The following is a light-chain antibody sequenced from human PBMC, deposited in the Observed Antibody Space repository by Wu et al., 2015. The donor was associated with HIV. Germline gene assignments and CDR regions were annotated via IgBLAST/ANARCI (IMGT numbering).Light chain of an antibody. V-gene: IGKV3-20*01. CDR1: QTIGNN. CDR3: QQYGSSPLFT. Sequence: EIVMTQSPATLSVSPGERATLSCRASQTIGNNLAWYQQKPGQAPRLLIYGASSRATGIPDRFSGSGSGTDFTLTISRLEPEDFAVYYCQQYGSSPLFTFGPGTKVDIK. CDR2: GAS. J-gene: IGKJ3*01.